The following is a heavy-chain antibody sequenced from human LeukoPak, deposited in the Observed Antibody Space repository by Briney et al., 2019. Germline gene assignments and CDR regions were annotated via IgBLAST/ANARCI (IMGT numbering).Heavy chain of an antibody. CDR2: ISGSAYST. Sequence: GGSLRLSCAASGFTFSSYAMTWVRQAPGKGLEWISAISGSAYSTSYADSVKGRFTISRDNSKNTLYLQMNSLRAEDTAIYYCARNTSGFKLGDAFHIWGQGPMVTVSS. CDR1: GFTFSSYA. CDR3: ARNTSGFKLGDAFHI. D-gene: IGHD3-22*01. V-gene: IGHV3-23*01. J-gene: IGHJ3*02.